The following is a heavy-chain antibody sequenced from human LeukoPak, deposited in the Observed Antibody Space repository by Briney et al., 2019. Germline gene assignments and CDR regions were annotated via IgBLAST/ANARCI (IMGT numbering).Heavy chain of an antibody. Sequence: GGSLRLSCAASGFSFNTYAMSWVRQAPWERLQWVSGISDSGGNTYYADSVRGRFTISRDNSKNTLYLQMNSLRAEDTAVYYCARHRSSWLIDYWGQGTLVTVSS. CDR1: GFSFNTYA. D-gene: IGHD6-6*01. V-gene: IGHV3-23*01. CDR3: ARHRSSWLIDY. CDR2: ISDSGGNT. J-gene: IGHJ4*02.